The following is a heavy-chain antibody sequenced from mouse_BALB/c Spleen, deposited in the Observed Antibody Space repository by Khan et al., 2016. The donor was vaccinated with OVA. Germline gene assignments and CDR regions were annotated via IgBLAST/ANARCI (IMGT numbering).Heavy chain of an antibody. Sequence: QVQLQQSGAELVKPGASVKLSCKTSGYTFTSYWIQWVKQRPGQGLGWIGQIFPGTGTTYYNENFKGKATLTVDTSSNTAYMQFSSLISEDSAVYFCAMGYFGNYECAYWGQGTLVTVSP. J-gene: IGHJ3*01. CDR2: IFPGTGTT. CDR1: GYTFTSYW. CDR3: AMGYFGNYECAY. V-gene: IGHV1S132*01. D-gene: IGHD2-1*01.